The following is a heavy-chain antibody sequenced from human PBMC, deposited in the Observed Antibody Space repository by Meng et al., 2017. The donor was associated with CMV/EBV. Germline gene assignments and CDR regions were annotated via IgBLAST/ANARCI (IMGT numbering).Heavy chain of an antibody. CDR2: INHSGST. D-gene: IGHD3-10*01. Sequence: SETLSLTCAVYGGSFSGYYWSWIRQPPGKGLEWIGEINHSGSTNYNPSLKSRVTISVDTSKNQFSLKLSSVTAADTAVYYCARGRYYYGSGSQWGFDYWGLGTLVTVSS. CDR3: ARGRYYYGSGSQWGFDY. CDR1: GGSFSGYY. J-gene: IGHJ4*02. V-gene: IGHV4-34*01.